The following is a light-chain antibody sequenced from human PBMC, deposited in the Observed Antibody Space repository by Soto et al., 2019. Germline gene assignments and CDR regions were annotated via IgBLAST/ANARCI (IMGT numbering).Light chain of an antibody. CDR2: GAS. Sequence: VMTQSPATLSLSPGEGSTLSCRASQSVSSNLVWYQHRPGQAPRLLIYGASSRATGIPDRFSGSGSGTDFTLTISRLEPEDFAVYYCQQYGSSGTFGQGTKVDIK. J-gene: IGKJ1*01. CDR3: QQYGSSGT. V-gene: IGKV3-20*01. CDR1: QSVSSN.